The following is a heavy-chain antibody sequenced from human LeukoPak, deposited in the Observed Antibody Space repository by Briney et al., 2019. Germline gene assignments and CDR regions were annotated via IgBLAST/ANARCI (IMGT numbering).Heavy chain of an antibody. CDR3: ARDATQFDSSGYYYAWYFDL. Sequence: ASVKVSCKASGYTFTNYGINWVRQAPGQGLEWMGWISANNHNTNYAQKLQGRVTMTTDTSTSTAYMELRSLRSDDTAMYYCARDATQFDSSGYYYAWYFDLWGRGTLVTVSS. V-gene: IGHV1-18*01. CDR2: ISANNHNT. J-gene: IGHJ2*01. CDR1: GYTFTNYG. D-gene: IGHD3-22*01.